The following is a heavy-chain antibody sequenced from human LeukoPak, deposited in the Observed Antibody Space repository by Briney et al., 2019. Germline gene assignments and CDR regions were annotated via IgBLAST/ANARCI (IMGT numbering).Heavy chain of an antibody. CDR2: IKQDGSKK. CDR1: GFTFSDYT. CDR3: TRVGYIDEGIDY. Sequence: GGSLRLSCAASGFTFSDYTMNWVRQAPGKGLEWVANIKQDGSKKSYVDSVKGRFTISRDNAKNSLYLQMNSLRAEDTAIYYCTRVGYIDEGIDYWGQGTLVTVSS. J-gene: IGHJ4*02. D-gene: IGHD5-24*01. V-gene: IGHV3-7*04.